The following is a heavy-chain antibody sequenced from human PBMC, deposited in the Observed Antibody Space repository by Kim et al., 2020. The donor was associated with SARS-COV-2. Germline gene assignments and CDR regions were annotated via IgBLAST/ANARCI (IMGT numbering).Heavy chain of an antibody. CDR3: ARDRDPVLLWFGEPHPLDY. Sequence: VSVKVSCKASGYTFTSYYMHWVRQAPGQGLEGMGIINPSGGSTSYAQKFQGRVTMTRDTSTSTVYMELSSLRSEDTAVYYCARDRDPVLLWFGEPHPLDYWGQGTLVTVSS. CDR2: INPSGGST. D-gene: IGHD3-10*01. J-gene: IGHJ4*02. V-gene: IGHV1-46*01. CDR1: GYTFTSYY.